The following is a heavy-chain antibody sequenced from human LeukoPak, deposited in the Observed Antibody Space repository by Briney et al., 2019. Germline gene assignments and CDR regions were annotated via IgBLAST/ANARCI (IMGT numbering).Heavy chain of an antibody. CDR2: INRDGSTT. CDR1: GFTISSYW. D-gene: IGHD2-21*02. CDR3: ASRDQSYSGGVCYPIDY. V-gene: IGHV3-74*01. J-gene: IGHJ4*02. Sequence: PGGSLRLSCAASGFTISSYWMHWVRQAPGKGLVWVSRINRDGSTTSYADSVKGRFTISKDNAKNTLYLQMNSLRAEDTAVYYCASRDQSYSGGVCYPIDYWGQGTLVTVSS.